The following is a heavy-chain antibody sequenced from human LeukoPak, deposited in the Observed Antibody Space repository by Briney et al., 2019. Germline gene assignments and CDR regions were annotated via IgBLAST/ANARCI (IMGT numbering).Heavy chain of an antibody. D-gene: IGHD6-19*01. CDR1: GGSFSGYY. J-gene: IGHJ6*03. V-gene: IGHV4-34*01. Sequence: PSETLSLTCAVYGGSFSGYYWSWIRQPPGKGLEWIGEINHSGSTNYNPSLKSRVTISVDTSKNQFSLKLSSVTAADTAVYYCARPFGESWGYSSGWYGYYYYYMDVWGKGTTVTISS. CDR3: ARPFGESWGYSSGWYGYYYYYMDV. CDR2: INHSGST.